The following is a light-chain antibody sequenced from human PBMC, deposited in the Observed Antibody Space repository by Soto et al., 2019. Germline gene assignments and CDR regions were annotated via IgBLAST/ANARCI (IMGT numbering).Light chain of an antibody. CDR3: QQCNNWPLT. CDR2: GAP. CDR1: QSVSSD. Sequence: EIVMTQSPATLSLSPGERATLSCRASQSVSSDLAWYQQKPGQAPRLLIYGAPTRATGIPARFSGSGSGTEFTLTISSLRSEDLAVYYCQQCNNWPLTFGGGTKVDIK. J-gene: IGKJ4*01. V-gene: IGKV3-15*01.